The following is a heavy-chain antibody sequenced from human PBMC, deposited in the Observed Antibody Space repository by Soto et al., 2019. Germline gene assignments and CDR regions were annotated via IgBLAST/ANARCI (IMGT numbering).Heavy chain of an antibody. CDR1: GFTFSDYG. CDR2: IYYDGGRK. D-gene: IGHD1-7*01. V-gene: IGHV3-30*18. Sequence: QVQLVESGGGVVHPGTSLRVSCAASGFTFSDYGMHWVRQAPGKGLEWVAVIYYDGGRKQYGDSVKGRFTISRDNSQNTLYLPMNSLRPDDTAVYYCAKEGATVGWTYGEYWGQGTRVNVSS. J-gene: IGHJ4*02. CDR3: AKEGATVGWTYGEY.